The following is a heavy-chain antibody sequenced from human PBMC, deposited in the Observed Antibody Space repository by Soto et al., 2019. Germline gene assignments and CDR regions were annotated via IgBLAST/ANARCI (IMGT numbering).Heavy chain of an antibody. CDR1: GGTFGRYA. CDR3: ATDCSGGSCYGASGMDV. D-gene: IGHD2-15*01. V-gene: IGHV1-69*06. J-gene: IGHJ6*02. CDR2: INAGFGAT. Sequence: QGQLEQSGAEVKKPGSSVKVSCKASGGTFGRYAISWVRRAPGQSLEWMGQINAGFGATDLAQMFQGRVTITADKSTTTVYMELSSLRSDDTAVYYCATDCSGGSCYGASGMDVWGQGTTVTVSS.